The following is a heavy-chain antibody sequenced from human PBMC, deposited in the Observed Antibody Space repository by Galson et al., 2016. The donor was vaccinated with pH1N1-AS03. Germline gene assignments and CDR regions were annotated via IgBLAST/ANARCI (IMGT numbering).Heavy chain of an antibody. D-gene: IGHD2/OR15-2a*01. CDR1: GFTVNRHA. CDR2: MSYDGSTK. Sequence: SLRLSCAASGFTVNRHAMHWVRQAPGKGLEWVAIMSYDGSTKYYTDSVRDRFTISRDNSKKTLYLHRSSLRAEDTAVYYCAKDLHFYDSYYLDYWGRGTLVIVSS. CDR3: AKDLHFYDSYYLDY. J-gene: IGHJ4*02. V-gene: IGHV3-30*18.